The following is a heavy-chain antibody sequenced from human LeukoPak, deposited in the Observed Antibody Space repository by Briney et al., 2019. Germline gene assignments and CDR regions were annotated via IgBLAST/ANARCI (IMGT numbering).Heavy chain of an antibody. CDR3: ARVSSNPYSRGYYHFDY. J-gene: IGHJ4*02. CDR2: ISSTGAYI. Sequence: KSGGSLRLSCAAPGFAFNTYTMNWVRQIPGKGLEWVSSISSTGAYIYHADSMDGRFTVSRDNARNLLYLHMNSLRAEDSAMYFCARVSSNPYSRGYYHFDYWGQGTLVTVSS. CDR1: GFAFNTYT. D-gene: IGHD6-25*01. V-gene: IGHV3-21*01.